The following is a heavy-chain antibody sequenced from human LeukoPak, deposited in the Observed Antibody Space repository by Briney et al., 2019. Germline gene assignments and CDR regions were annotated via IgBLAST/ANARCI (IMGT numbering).Heavy chain of an antibody. CDR1: GGTFSSYA. CDR2: IIPILGIA. CDR3: ARGRDGAINYYYGMDV. D-gene: IGHD5-12*01. V-gene: IGHV1-69*04. J-gene: IGHJ6*02. Sequence: SVKVSCKASGGTFSSYAIRWVRQAPGQGLEWMGRIIPILGIANYAQKFQGRVTITADKSTSTAYMELSSLRSEDTAVYYRARGRDGAINYYYGMDVWGQGTTVTVSS.